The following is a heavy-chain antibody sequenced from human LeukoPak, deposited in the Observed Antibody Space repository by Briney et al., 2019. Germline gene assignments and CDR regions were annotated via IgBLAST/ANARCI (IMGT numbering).Heavy chain of an antibody. J-gene: IGHJ4*02. CDR2: INPGGSSI. Sequence: GGSPRLSCAASGFTFSSYWMHWVRQVPGKGLVWVARINPGGSSITYADSVKGRFTVSRDNAKNTLYLQMDSLRAEDTGVYYCARSNQADDYWGQGTLVTVSS. CDR3: ARSNQADDY. CDR1: GFTFSSYW. D-gene: IGHD1-14*01. V-gene: IGHV3-74*01.